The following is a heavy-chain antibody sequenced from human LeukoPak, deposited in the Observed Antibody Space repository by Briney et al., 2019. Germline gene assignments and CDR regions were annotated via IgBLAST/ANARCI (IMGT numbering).Heavy chain of an antibody. CDR2: ISGSISGSTVFT. CDR1: GFTFSSYA. Sequence: GGSLRLSCAASGFTFSSYAMSWVRQAPGKGLEWVSAISGSISGSTVFTFYADSVKGRFTISRDNSKSTLCLQMNSLSVEDTALYYCAKDSVHFENWGLGTVVTVSS. D-gene: IGHD5/OR15-5a*01. CDR3: AKDSVHFEN. V-gene: IGHV3-23*01. J-gene: IGHJ4*02.